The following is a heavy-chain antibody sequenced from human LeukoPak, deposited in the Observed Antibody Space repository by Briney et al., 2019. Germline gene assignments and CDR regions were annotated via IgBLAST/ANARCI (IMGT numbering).Heavy chain of an antibody. CDR3: AKDRRFGWFDP. CDR2: ISSSSSDI. Sequence: GGSLRLSCAASGFTFSSYSMNWVRQAPGKGLEWVSSISSSSSDIYYADSVKGRFTISRDNAKNSLFLQMNSLRAEDTAVYYCAKDRRFGWFDPWGQGTLVTVSS. V-gene: IGHV3-21*04. D-gene: IGHD3-10*01. J-gene: IGHJ5*02. CDR1: GFTFSSYS.